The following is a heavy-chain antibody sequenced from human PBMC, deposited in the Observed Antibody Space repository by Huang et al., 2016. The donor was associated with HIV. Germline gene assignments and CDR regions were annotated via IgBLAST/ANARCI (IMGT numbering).Heavy chain of an antibody. CDR3: AKGRATILDRLDS. CDR1: GVPFSRYA. J-gene: IGHJ4*02. V-gene: IGHV3-23*01. CDR2: ISSKGETS. D-gene: IGHD3-3*01. Sequence: EVQLLESGGGLVRPGGSLRLSCAASGVPFSRYAMSWVRQVPGKGLEWVSVISSKGETSDYTDSVKGRFTISRDKSKNTVSMQMHSLRVEDTAVYYCAKGRATILDRLDSWGQGTLVTVSS.